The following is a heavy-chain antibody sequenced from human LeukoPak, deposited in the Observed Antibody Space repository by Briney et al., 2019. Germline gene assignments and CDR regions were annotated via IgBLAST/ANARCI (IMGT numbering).Heavy chain of an antibody. CDR2: ISSSSNYI. V-gene: IGHV3-21*01. J-gene: IGHJ4*02. CDR3: ASQYCSSTSCLHFDY. Sequence: AGGSLRLSCAASGFTVSSYSMNWVRQAPGKGLEWVSSISSSSNYIYYADSVKGRFTISRDNAKNSLYLQMNSLRAEDTAVYYCASQYCSSTSCLHFDYWGQGTLVTVSS. CDR1: GFTVSSYS. D-gene: IGHD2-2*01.